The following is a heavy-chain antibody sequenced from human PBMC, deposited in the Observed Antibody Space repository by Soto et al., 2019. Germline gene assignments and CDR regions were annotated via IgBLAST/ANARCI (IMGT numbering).Heavy chain of an antibody. Sequence: PSETLSLTCAVYGGSFSGYYWSWIRQPPGKGLEWIGEINHSGSTNYNPSLKSRVTISVDTSKNQFSLKLSSVTAADTAVYYCARVVRPNWFDPWGQGTLVTVS. CDR1: GGSFSGYY. CDR2: INHSGST. V-gene: IGHV4-34*01. J-gene: IGHJ5*02. CDR3: ARVVRPNWFDP. D-gene: IGHD3-10*01.